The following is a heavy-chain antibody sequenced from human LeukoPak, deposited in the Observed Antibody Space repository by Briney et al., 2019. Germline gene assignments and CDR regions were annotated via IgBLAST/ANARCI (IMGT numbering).Heavy chain of an antibody. V-gene: IGHV1-46*01. Sequence: GASVKVSCKASGYTFTSYYMHWVRQAPGQGLEWMGIINPSGGSTSYAQEFQGRVTMTRDTSTSTVYMELSSLRSEDTAVYYCARGADFWSGYVIYYYYGMDVWGQGTTVTVSS. CDR1: GYTFTSYY. CDR3: ARGADFWSGYVIYYYYGMDV. D-gene: IGHD3-3*01. J-gene: IGHJ6*02. CDR2: INPSGGST.